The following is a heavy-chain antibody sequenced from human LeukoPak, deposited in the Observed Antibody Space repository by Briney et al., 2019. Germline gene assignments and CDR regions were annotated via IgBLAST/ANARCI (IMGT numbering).Heavy chain of an antibody. CDR3: ARGSYGDYYSVYFDY. Sequence: SVKVSCKASGGTFSSYAISWVRQAPGQGLEWMGRIIPIFGIANYAQKFQGRVTITADKSTSTAYMELSSLRSEDTAVYYCARGSYGDYYSVYFDYWGQGTLVTVCS. CDR1: GGTFSSYA. J-gene: IGHJ4*02. D-gene: IGHD4-17*01. V-gene: IGHV1-69*04. CDR2: IIPIFGIA.